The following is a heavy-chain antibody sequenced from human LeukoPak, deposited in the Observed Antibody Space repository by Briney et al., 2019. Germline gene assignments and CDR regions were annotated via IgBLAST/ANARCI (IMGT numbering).Heavy chain of an antibody. Sequence: GSLRLSCAASGFAFSSYDMHWARQVSGKGLEWVSAIGHAGDTYYADSVKGRFTISREDAKNYFFLQMNSLRAGDTAAYFCAALGDSIYWGQGTLVTVSS. CDR1: GFAFSSYD. CDR3: AALGDSIY. D-gene: IGHD1-26*01. CDR2: IGHAGDT. V-gene: IGHV3-13*01. J-gene: IGHJ4*02.